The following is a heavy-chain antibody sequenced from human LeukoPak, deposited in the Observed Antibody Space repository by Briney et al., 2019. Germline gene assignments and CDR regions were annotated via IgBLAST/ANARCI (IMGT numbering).Heavy chain of an antibody. V-gene: IGHV3-7*01. D-gene: IGHD2-2*01. CDR2: INQYGNEK. Sequence: GGSLRLSCAASGFTFGNSWMTWVRQAPGKGLEWVANINQYGNEKYYVDSVEGRFTISRDNAKNSLYLQMNSLRAEDTAVYYCTTEQWVVVPAAHTTYYWGQGTLVTVSS. J-gene: IGHJ4*02. CDR1: GFTFGNSW. CDR3: TTEQWVVVPAAHTTYY.